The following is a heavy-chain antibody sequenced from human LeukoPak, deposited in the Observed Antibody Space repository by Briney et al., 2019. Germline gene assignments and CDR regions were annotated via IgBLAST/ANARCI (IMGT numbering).Heavy chain of an antibody. V-gene: IGHV4-4*07. CDR1: GGSISANY. J-gene: IGHJ6*03. CDR2: IYSSGST. D-gene: IGHD5-18*01. CDR3: ARGEGYSYGFHYYYMDV. Sequence: SETLSLTCTVSGGSISANYWIWMRQSAGKGLEYIGRIYSSGSTNYNPSLKSRVTMSADMSKNQLSLKLSSVTAADTAVYYCARGEGYSYGFHYYYMDVWGKGTTVTVSS.